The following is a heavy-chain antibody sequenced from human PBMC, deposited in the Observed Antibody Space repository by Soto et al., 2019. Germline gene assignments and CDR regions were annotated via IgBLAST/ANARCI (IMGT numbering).Heavy chain of an antibody. Sequence: SETLSLTCTVSGGSISSSSYYWGWIRQPPGKGLEWIGDIYYSGSTYYNPSLKSRVNISADTSKNQFSLNLSSVTAEDTAVYYCARDAEMYYFGSGERTYQYYGMDVWGQGTTVTVSS. CDR2: IYYSGST. J-gene: IGHJ6*02. CDR3: ARDAEMYYFGSGERTYQYYGMDV. D-gene: IGHD3-10*01. CDR1: GGSISSSSYY. V-gene: IGHV4-39*02.